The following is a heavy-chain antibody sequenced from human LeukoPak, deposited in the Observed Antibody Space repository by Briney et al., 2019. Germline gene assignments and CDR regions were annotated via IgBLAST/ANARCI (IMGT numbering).Heavy chain of an antibody. CDR3: AERLHSSNWYAAFDC. Sequence: TGGSLRLSCAASGFTFSTYWMDWVRQAPGKGLEWVSVISGSGGSTSYADSVKGRFTVSRDNSKNTLYLQMTSLRVEDTAVYYCAERLHSSNWYAAFDCWGQGTLVTVSS. D-gene: IGHD6-13*01. V-gene: IGHV3-23*01. CDR1: GFTFSTYW. J-gene: IGHJ4*02. CDR2: ISGSGGST.